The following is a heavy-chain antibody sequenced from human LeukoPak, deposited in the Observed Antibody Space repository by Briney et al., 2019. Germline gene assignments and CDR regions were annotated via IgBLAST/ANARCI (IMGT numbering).Heavy chain of an antibody. Sequence: PGGSLRLPCTVSGFTVSSDSMSWVRQAPGKGLEWVSFIYSDNTHYSDSVKGRFTISRDNSKNTLYLQMNSLRAEDTAVCYCARRAGAYSHPYDYWGQGTLVTVSS. CDR1: GFTVSSDS. V-gene: IGHV3-53*01. CDR3: ARRAGAYSHPYDY. J-gene: IGHJ4*02. D-gene: IGHD4/OR15-4a*01. CDR2: IYSDNT.